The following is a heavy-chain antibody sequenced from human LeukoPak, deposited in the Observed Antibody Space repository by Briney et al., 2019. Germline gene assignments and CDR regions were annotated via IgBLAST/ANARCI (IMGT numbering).Heavy chain of an antibody. CDR3: ARNSMVRGVDNWFDP. J-gene: IGHJ5*02. CDR1: GGSSSGYY. V-gene: IGHV4-34*01. Sequence: PSETLSLTCAVYGGSSSGYYWSWIRQPPGKGLEWIGEINHSGSTNYNPSLKSRVTISVDTSKNQFSLKLSSVTAADTAVYYCARNSMVRGVDNWFDPWGQGTLVTVSS. D-gene: IGHD3-10*01. CDR2: INHSGST.